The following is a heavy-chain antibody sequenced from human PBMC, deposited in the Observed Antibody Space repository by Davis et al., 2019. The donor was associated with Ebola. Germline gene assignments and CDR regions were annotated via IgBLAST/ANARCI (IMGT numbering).Heavy chain of an antibody. D-gene: IGHD1-26*01. J-gene: IGHJ3*02. CDR2: IYYSGST. CDR3: ARVVRELPSGAFDI. V-gene: IGHV4-30-4*02. CDR1: GGSISSGDYY. Sequence: PSETLSLTCTVSGGSISSGDYYWSWIRQPPGKGLEWIGYIYYSGSTYYNPSLKSRVTISVDTSKNQFSLKLSSVTAADTAVYYCARVVRELPSGAFDIWGQGTMVTVSS.